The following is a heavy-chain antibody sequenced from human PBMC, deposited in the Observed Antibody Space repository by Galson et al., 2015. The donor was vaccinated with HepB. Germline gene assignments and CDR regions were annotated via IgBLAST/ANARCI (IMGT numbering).Heavy chain of an antibody. Sequence: SLRLSCAASGFTFSSYAMHWVRQAPGKGLEWVAVISYDGSNKYYADSVKGRFTISRDNSKNTLYLQMNSLRAEDTAVYYCARGEVADYWGQGTLVTVSS. J-gene: IGHJ4*02. CDR3: ARGEVADY. CDR1: GFTFSSYA. CDR2: ISYDGSNK. V-gene: IGHV3-30*04. D-gene: IGHD5-12*01.